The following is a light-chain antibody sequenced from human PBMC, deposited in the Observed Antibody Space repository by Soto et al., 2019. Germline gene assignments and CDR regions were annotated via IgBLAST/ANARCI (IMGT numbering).Light chain of an antibody. Sequence: EIEMTQSPATLSLAPGERVTLSCRASESVSTNLAWYQQKAGQAPRLLIYGASTRATGIPARSSGSGSGRELTLTISGLQSGDFAVYYCQQYSIWRTFGQGTKVDMK. CDR3: QQYSIWRT. CDR2: GAS. J-gene: IGKJ1*01. CDR1: ESVSTN. V-gene: IGKV3-15*01.